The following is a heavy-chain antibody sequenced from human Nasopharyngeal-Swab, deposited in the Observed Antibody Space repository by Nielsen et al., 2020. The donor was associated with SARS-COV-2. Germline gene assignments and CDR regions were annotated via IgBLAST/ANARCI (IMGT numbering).Heavy chain of an antibody. D-gene: IGHD1-26*01. V-gene: IGHV3-43*02. CDR2: ITADGGST. CDR1: GFNFDDYA. Sequence: GESLKISCAASGFNFDDYAMHWVRQAPGKGLEWVSLITADGGSTYYADSVKGRFTISRDNSKNSVSLQMNNLGTEDTAFYYCAKSIGELLSPFDSWGQGTLVTVSS. CDR3: AKSIGELLSPFDS. J-gene: IGHJ4*02.